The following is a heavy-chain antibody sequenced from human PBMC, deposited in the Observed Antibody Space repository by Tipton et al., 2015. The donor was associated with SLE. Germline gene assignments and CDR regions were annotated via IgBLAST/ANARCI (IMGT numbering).Heavy chain of an antibody. D-gene: IGHD6-25*01. V-gene: IGHV4-39*07. J-gene: IGHJ4*02. CDR3: ARGEVGTIAAAPIDYFDY. CDR2: IYYSGST. CDR1: GGPISSSSYY. Sequence: TLSLTCTVSGGPISSSSYYWGWIRQPPGKGLEWIGSIYYSGSTYYNPSLKSRVTISVDTSKNQFSLKLSSVTAADTAVYYCARGEVGTIAAAPIDYFDYWGQGTLVTVSS.